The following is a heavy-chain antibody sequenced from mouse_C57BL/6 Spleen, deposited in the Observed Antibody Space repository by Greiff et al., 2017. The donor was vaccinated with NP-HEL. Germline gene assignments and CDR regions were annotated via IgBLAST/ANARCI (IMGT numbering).Heavy chain of an antibody. CDR2: IYPGGGYT. D-gene: IGHD2-3*01. CDR3: AREDGYYDY. V-gene: IGHV1-63*01. J-gene: IGHJ2*01. Sequence: LVESGAELVRPGTSVKMSCKASGYTFTNYWIGWAKQRPGHGLEWIGDIYPGGGYTNYNEKFKGKATLTADKSSSTAYMQFSSLTSEDSAIYYCAREDGYYDYWGQGTTLTVSS. CDR1: GYTFTNYW.